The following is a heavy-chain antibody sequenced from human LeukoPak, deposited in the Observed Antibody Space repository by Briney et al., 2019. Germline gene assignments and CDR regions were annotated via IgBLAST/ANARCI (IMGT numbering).Heavy chain of an antibody. Sequence: SETLSLTCTVSGGSISSSSYYWGWIRQPPGKGLEWIGSIYYSGSTYYNPSLKSRVTISVDTSKNQFSLKLSSVTAADTAVYYCASLPAVPGTDYWGQGTLVTVSS. CDR2: IYYSGST. D-gene: IGHD6-19*01. V-gene: IGHV4-39*07. CDR1: GGSISSSSYY. CDR3: ASLPAVPGTDY. J-gene: IGHJ4*02.